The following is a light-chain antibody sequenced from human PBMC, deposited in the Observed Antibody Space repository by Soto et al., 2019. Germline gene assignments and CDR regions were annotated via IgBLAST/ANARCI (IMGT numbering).Light chain of an antibody. J-gene: IGKJ1*01. CDR1: QSLSSS. V-gene: IGKV3-15*01. CDR3: LQYFRWRT. Sequence: EIVMTQSPATLYVSPGERATLSCRASQSLSSSLAWYQQKPGQAPRLLIYDASTRATDIPAKFSGSWSETEFTLTISSLQSEDSAVYYCLQYFRWRTFGQGTKVEIK. CDR2: DAS.